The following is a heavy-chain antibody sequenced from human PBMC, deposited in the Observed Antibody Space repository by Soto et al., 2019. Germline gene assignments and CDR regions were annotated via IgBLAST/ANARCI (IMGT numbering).Heavy chain of an antibody. D-gene: IGHD3-3*01. CDR2: ISSSSSYI. V-gene: IGHV3-21*01. Sequence: ESGGGLVKPGGSLRLSCAASGFTFRTYSMNWVRQAPGKGLEWVSSISSSSSYIYYADSVKGRFTISRDNAKNSLYLQMNSLRAEDTAVYYCARDLNTYYDFWSGYYDYWGQGTLVTVSS. CDR1: GFTFRTYS. J-gene: IGHJ4*02. CDR3: ARDLNTYYDFWSGYYDY.